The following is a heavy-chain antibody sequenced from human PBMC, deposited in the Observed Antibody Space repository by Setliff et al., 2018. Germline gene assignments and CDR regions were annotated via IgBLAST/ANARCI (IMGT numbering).Heavy chain of an antibody. J-gene: IGHJ4*02. V-gene: IGHV3-23*01. Sequence: GGSLRLSCAASGFTFRDYSLAWVRQVPGKGLEWVAGVVQAGGGVYADSVKGRSTISRDNSKNTIFLQMNNLRAEDTATYYCAKDRVNDGFWDFDSWGQGIVVTVSS. D-gene: IGHD1-26*01. CDR3: AKDRVNDGFWDFDS. CDR1: GFTFRDYS. CDR2: VVQAGGG.